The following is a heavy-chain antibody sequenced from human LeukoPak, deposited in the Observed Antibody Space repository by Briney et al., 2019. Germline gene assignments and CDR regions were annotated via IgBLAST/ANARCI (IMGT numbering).Heavy chain of an antibody. V-gene: IGHV4-61*02. D-gene: IGHD3-22*01. Sequence: PSQTLSLTCTVSGGSISSSSYSWSWIRQPAGEGLEWIGRIYTSGSTNYNPSLKSRVTISVDTSKNQFSLKLSSVTAADTAVYYCAREKIGYYDGSGRGWFDPWGQGTLVTVSS. J-gene: IGHJ5*02. CDR1: GGSISSSSYS. CDR2: IYTSGST. CDR3: AREKIGYYDGSGRGWFDP.